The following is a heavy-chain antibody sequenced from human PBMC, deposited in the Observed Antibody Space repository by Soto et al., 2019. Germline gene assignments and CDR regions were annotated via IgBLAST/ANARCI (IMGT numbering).Heavy chain of an antibody. Sequence: GGSLRLSCAASGFTVSSNYMSWVRQAPGKGLEWVSVIYSGGSTYYADSVKGRFTISRHNSKNTLYLQMNSLRAEDTAVYYCASTWGNRYYYGMDVWGQGTTVTVSS. CDR1: GFTVSSNY. D-gene: IGHD7-27*01. V-gene: IGHV3-66*01. J-gene: IGHJ6*02. CDR3: ASTWGNRYYYGMDV. CDR2: IYSGGST.